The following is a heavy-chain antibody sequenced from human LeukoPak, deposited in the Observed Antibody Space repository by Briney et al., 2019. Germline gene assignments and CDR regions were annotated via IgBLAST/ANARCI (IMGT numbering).Heavy chain of an antibody. CDR3: AHRQVVATHFDY. CDR2: IYWNDDK. Sequence: SGPTLVKPTQTLTLTCTFSVFSLSTSAVGVGWIRQPSGKALEWLALIYWNDDKRYSPSLKSRLTITKDTSKNQVVLIMTNMDPVDTATYYCAHRQVVATHFDYWGQGILVTVSS. J-gene: IGHJ4*02. D-gene: IGHD2-15*01. CDR1: VFSLSTSAVG. V-gene: IGHV2-5*01.